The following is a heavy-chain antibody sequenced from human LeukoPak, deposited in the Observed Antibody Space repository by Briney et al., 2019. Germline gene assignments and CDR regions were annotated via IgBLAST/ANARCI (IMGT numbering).Heavy chain of an antibody. V-gene: IGHV3-30*04. CDR1: GFTIIGYA. J-gene: IGHJ5*02. D-gene: IGHD5-18*01. CDR3: TRTGLGYSLGNGLDA. Sequence: GGSLRLSCAASGFTIIGYAMYWVRQAPGKGLEFVASISHDATDRYREAVKGRFSISRDTSKKSVYLQMNTLRAEDSALYYCTRTGLGYSLGNGLDAWGQGTLVTVSS. CDR2: ISHDATD.